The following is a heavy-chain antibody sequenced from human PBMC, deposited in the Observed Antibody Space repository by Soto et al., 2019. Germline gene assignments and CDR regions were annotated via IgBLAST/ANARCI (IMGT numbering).Heavy chain of an antibody. CDR2: IYHSGST. V-gene: IGHV4-4*02. Sequence: AVSGGSISSSNWWSWVRQPPGKGLEWIGEIYHSGSTNYNPSLKSRVTISADKSISTAYLQWSSLKASDTAMYYCARQRSIRAVYGMDVWGQGTTVTVSS. J-gene: IGHJ6*02. CDR1: GGSISSSNW. CDR3: ARQRSIRAVYGMDV. D-gene: IGHD5-12*01.